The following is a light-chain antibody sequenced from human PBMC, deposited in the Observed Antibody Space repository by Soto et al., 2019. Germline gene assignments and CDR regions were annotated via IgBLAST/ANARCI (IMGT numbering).Light chain of an antibody. Sequence: DIQMTQSPSSLSASVGDRVTITCRASQGISNYLAWYQQKPGKVPKLRIYAAYTLQSGVPSRFSGSGSGTDFTLTISSLQPEDVATYYCQKYNSDSYTFHQGTKLEIK. J-gene: IGKJ2*01. V-gene: IGKV1-27*01. CDR2: AAY. CDR1: QGISNY. CDR3: QKYNSDSYT.